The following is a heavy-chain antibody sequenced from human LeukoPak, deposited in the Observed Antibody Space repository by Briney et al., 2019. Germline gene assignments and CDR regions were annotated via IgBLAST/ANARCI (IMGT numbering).Heavy chain of an antibody. CDR3: ARHVTYYYDSSGYYFDY. V-gene: IGHV4-34*01. D-gene: IGHD3-22*01. J-gene: IGHJ4*02. CDR1: GGSFSGYY. CDR2: INHSGST. Sequence: PSETLSLTCAVYGGSFSGYYCSWIRQPPGKGLECIGEINHSGSTDYNPSLKSRVTISVDTSKNQFSLKLSSVTAADTAVYYCARHVTYYYDSSGYYFDYWGQGTLVTVSS.